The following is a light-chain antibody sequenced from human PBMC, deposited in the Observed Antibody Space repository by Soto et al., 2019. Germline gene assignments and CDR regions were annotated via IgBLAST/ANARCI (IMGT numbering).Light chain of an antibody. CDR2: SND. CDR1: SSNIGSNT. CDR3: AAWDDSLNGWV. Sequence: QSVLTQPPSASGTPGQRVTISCSGSSSNIGSNTVNWYQQFPGTAPKLLIYSNDQRPSGVPDRLSGSKSGTSASLAISGLQSEDEADYYCAAWDDSLNGWVFGGGTKVTVL. J-gene: IGLJ3*02. V-gene: IGLV1-44*01.